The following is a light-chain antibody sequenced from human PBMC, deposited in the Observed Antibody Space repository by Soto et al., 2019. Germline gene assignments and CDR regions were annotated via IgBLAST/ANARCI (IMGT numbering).Light chain of an antibody. J-gene: IGKJ4*01. Sequence: EIVLTQSPGTQSLSPGERATLSCRASQSVSSSYLAWYQQKPGQAPRLLIYGASSRATGIPDRFSGSGSGTDFTLTISRLEPEDFAVYYCQQYGRSPSTFGGGTKVDIK. CDR1: QSVSSSY. CDR3: QQYGRSPST. CDR2: GAS. V-gene: IGKV3-20*01.